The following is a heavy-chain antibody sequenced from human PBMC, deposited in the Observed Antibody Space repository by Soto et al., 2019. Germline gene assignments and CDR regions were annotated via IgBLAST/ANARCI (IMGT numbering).Heavy chain of an antibody. J-gene: IGHJ6*03. V-gene: IGHV3-21*01. D-gene: IGHD3-3*01. CDR2: ISSSSSYI. CDR1: GFTFSSYS. CDR3: ARDLTIFGGVRGMDV. Sequence: GSLRLSCAASGFTFSSYSMNWVRQAPGKGLEGVSSISSSSSYIYYAASVKGRFTISRDNAKNSLYLQMNSLRAEDTAVYYCARDLTIFGGVRGMDVWGKGTMVTVSS.